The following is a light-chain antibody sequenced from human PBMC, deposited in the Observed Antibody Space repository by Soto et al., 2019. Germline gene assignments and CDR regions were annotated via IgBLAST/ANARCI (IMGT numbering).Light chain of an antibody. J-gene: IGKJ1*01. CDR2: GAS. CDR1: QSVSSN. V-gene: IGKV3-15*01. CDR3: QQYNNLPQT. Sequence: EIVMTPSPATLSVSPGERTTLSCRASQSVSSNLAWYQQKPGQAPRLLIYGASTRATGIPARFSGSVSGTEFTLTISSLQSEDFAVYYCQQYNNLPQTFGEGPKVEI.